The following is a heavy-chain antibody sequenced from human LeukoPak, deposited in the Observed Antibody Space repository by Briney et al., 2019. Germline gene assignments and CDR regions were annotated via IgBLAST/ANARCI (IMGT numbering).Heavy chain of an antibody. J-gene: IGHJ4*02. Sequence: SETLSLTCTVSGGSISSSSSYWGWIRQLPGKGLEWIGSIYYSGSTYYNPSLKSRVTISVDTSKNQFSLKLSSVTAADTAVYYCARRARLGYCSGGSCYSDYWGQGTLVTVSS. V-gene: IGHV4-39*01. CDR3: ARRARLGYCSGGSCYSDY. CDR2: IYYSGST. CDR1: GGSISSSSSY. D-gene: IGHD2-15*01.